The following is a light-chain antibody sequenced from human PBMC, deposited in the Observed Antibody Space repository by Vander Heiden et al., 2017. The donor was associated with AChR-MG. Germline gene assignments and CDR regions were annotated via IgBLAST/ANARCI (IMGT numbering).Light chain of an antibody. Sequence: NFTLTQPHSVSESPGKTVTISCTRSSGNIASNYVQWYQQRPGSAPTTVIYEDDGRPSGVPDRFSGSIDRSTNSASLTISGLKTEDEADYHCQSNTETTWVFGGGTKVTVL. J-gene: IGLJ3*02. CDR1: SGNIASNY. CDR3: QSNTETTWV. CDR2: EDD. V-gene: IGLV6-57*04.